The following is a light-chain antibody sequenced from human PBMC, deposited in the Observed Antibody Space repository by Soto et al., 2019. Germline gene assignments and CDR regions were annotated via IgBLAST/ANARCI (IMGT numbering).Light chain of an antibody. CDR3: SSYAGSSNV. J-gene: IGLJ1*01. V-gene: IGLV2-8*01. CDR2: EVN. CDR1: SSDVGGYNY. Sequence: QSALTQPPSASGSPGQSVAISCTGTSSDVGGYNYVSWYQQHPGKDPKLMIYEVNKRPSGVPDRFSGSKSGNTASLTVSGLQAEDEAEYYCSSYAGSSNVFGTGTKVTVL.